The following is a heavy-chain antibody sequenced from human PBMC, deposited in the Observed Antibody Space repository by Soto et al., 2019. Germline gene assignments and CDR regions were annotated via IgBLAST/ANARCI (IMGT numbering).Heavy chain of an antibody. CDR1: GFTFSSYG. CDR2: ISYDGSNK. D-gene: IGHD3-9*01. Sequence: GGSLRLSCAASGFTFSSYGMHWVRQAPGKGLEWVAVISYDGSNKYYADSVKGRFTISRDNSKNTLYLQMNSLRAEDTAVYYCGGFHGFRYFGWLSGPFDYWGQGTLVTVPS. V-gene: IGHV3-30*03. J-gene: IGHJ4*02. CDR3: GGFHGFRYFGWLSGPFDY.